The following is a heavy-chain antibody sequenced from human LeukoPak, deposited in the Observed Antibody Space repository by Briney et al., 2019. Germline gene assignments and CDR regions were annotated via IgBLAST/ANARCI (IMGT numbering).Heavy chain of an antibody. CDR3: ARHGAYSSGLGIPYYFDY. Sequence: GAPLKISSKGSGSRFTSYLIAGVRRLPGKGLEWLGSIYPCYSYTRYSPSFQGQVTISADKAISIAYLQWSSLKASDTAMYYCARHGAYSSGLGIPYYFDYWGKGTLVTVS. D-gene: IGHD6-19*01. V-gene: IGHV5-51*01. CDR1: GSRFTSYL. J-gene: IGHJ4*02. CDR2: IYPCYSYT.